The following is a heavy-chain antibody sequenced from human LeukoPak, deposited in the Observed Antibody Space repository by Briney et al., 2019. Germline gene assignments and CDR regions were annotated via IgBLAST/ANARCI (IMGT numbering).Heavy chain of an antibody. D-gene: IGHD4-17*01. J-gene: IGHJ3*02. CDR1: GGSFSDSY. V-gene: IGHV4-34*01. Sequence: SETLSLTCAVYGGSFSDSYWSWIRQPPGRGLEWIGEINHSGSTNYNPSLKSRVTISEDTSKNQFSLKVNSVTAADTAVHYCARHYGPEERAFDIWGQGTTVTVSS. CDR2: INHSGST. CDR3: ARHYGPEERAFDI.